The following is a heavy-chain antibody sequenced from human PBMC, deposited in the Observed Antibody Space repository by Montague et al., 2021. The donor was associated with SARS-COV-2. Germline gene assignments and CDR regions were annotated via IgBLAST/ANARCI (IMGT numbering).Heavy chain of an antibody. CDR1: GFTFSSYA. D-gene: IGHD2-2*01. V-gene: IGHV3-30-3*01. CDR3: ARWAIVVVPAAPSRAFDI. CDR2: ISYDGSNK. Sequence: SLRLSCAASGFTFSSYAMHWVRQAPGKGLEWVAVISYDGSNKYYADSVKGRFTIPRDNSKNTLYLQMNSLRAEDTAVYYCARWAIVVVPAAPSRAFDIWGQGTMVTVSS. J-gene: IGHJ3*02.